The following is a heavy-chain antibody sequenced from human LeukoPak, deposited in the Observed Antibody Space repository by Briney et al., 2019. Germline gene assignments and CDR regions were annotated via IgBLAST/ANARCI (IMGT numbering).Heavy chain of an antibody. Sequence: GESLKISCKASGYVFIRHWIGWVRQVPGKGLEWMGVIHPEDSYSRYNAAFQGQATLSVDESTSTAYLQLSSLKASDTAIYYCASQNHYYYYMDVWGRGTTVTVSS. V-gene: IGHV5-51*01. J-gene: IGHJ6*03. CDR2: IHPEDSYS. CDR3: ASQNHYYYYMDV. CDR1: GYVFIRHW.